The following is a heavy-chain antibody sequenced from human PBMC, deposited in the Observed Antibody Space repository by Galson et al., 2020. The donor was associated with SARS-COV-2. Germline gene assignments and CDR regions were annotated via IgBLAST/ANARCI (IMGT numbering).Heavy chain of an antibody. Sequence: ASVKVTCQASGYTFTGYYMHWVRQAPGQGLEWMGWINPNSGGTNSAQKFQGRVTLTRDTSISTAYMELTSLRSDDTAVYYCAKEAWFEELLSPIDYWGQGTLVTVS. CDR1: GYTFTGYY. D-gene: IGHD3-10*01. CDR3: AKEAWFEELLSPIDY. CDR2: INPNSGGT. V-gene: IGHV1-2*02. J-gene: IGHJ4*02.